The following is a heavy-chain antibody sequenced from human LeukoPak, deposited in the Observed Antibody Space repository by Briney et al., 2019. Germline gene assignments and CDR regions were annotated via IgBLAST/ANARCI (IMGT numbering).Heavy chain of an antibody. J-gene: IGHJ5*02. CDR1: GGSISSYY. Sequence: SETLSLTCTVSGGSISSYYWSWIRQPPGKGLEWIGYIYYSGSTNYNPSLKSRVSISVDTSKNQFSLKLSSVTAADTAVYYCARDIVVVPADEGPTSWQGWFDPWGQGTLVTVSS. V-gene: IGHV4-59*01. CDR2: IYYSGST. CDR3: ARDIVVVPADEGPTSWQGWFDP. D-gene: IGHD2-2*01.